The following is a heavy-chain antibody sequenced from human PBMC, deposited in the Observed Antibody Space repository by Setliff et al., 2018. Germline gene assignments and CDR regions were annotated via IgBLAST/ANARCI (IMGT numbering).Heavy chain of an antibody. CDR3: ARRTRLEGIAAAGSGYYFDY. CDR2: INHSGST. V-gene: IGHV4-34*01. Sequence: ASETLSLTCAVYGGSFSGYYWSWIRQPPGKGLEWIGEINHSGSTNYNPSLKSRVTISVDTSKNQFSLKLSSVTAADTAVYYCARRTRLEGIAAAGSGYYFDYWGQGTLVTVSS. J-gene: IGHJ4*02. D-gene: IGHD6-13*01. CDR1: GGSFSGYY.